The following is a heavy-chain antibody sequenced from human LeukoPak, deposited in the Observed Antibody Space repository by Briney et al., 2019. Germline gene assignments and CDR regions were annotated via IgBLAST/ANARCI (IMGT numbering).Heavy chain of an antibody. CDR1: GFTFSNYF. J-gene: IGHJ4*02. CDR2: ISGSGGST. Sequence: PGRSLRLSCAASGFTFSNYFMHWVRQAPGKGLEWVSAISGSGGSTYYADSVKGRFTISRDNSKNTLYLQMNSLRAEDTAVYYCAKLYIAAAGTGFDYWGQGTLVTVSS. V-gene: IGHV3-23*01. D-gene: IGHD6-13*01. CDR3: AKLYIAAAGTGFDY.